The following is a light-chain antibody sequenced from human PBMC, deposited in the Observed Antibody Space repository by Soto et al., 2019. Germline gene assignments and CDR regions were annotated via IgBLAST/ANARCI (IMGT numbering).Light chain of an antibody. J-gene: IGKJ1*01. Sequence: EIVLTQSPGTLSLSPGERGTLSCMASQTVNSNYLAWYQRKPGQAPRLLIYGASNRGTDIPHRFSGSGSGTVFTLTITRLEPEDFAVYYCQQYGSSPPTFGQWTKVKIK. CDR2: GAS. V-gene: IGKV3-20*01. CDR1: QTVNSNY. CDR3: QQYGSSPPT.